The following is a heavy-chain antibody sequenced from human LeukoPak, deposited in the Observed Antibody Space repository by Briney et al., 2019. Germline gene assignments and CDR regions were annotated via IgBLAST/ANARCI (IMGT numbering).Heavy chain of an antibody. Sequence: SETLSLTCTVSGGSITITNYYWGWIRQPPGKGLEWVGNIYHDGSTYYNPSLKSRVTISIDTSKNQFSLKLTSVTAADTAIYYCARVIAAAGTFHFDYWGQGTLVTVFS. CDR2: IYHDGST. V-gene: IGHV4-39*07. D-gene: IGHD6-13*01. CDR3: ARVIAAAGTFHFDY. CDR1: GGSITITNYY. J-gene: IGHJ4*02.